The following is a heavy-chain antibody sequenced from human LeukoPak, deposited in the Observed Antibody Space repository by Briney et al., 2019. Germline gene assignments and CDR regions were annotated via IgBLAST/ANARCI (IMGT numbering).Heavy chain of an antibody. CDR3: ASGGRRFLRVY. V-gene: IGHV4-34*01. CDR2: INHSGST. D-gene: IGHD3-3*01. CDR1: GGSFSGYY. Sequence: SETLSLTCAVYGGSFSGYYWSWLRQPPGKGLEWIGEINHSGSTNYNPSLKSRVTISVDTSKNQFSLKLSSVTAADTAVYYCASGGRRFLRVYWAQGTLVTVSS. J-gene: IGHJ4*02.